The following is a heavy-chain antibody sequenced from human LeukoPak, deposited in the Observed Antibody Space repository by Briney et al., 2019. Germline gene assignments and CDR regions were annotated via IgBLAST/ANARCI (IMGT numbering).Heavy chain of an antibody. J-gene: IGHJ6*03. CDR2: INHSGST. CDR1: GGSFSGYY. V-gene: IGHV4-34*01. Sequence: SETLSLTCAVYGGSFSGYYWSWIRQPPGKGLEWIGEINHSGSTNYNPSLKSRVTISVDTSKNQFSLKLSSVTAADTAVYYCARVVIVPLGYYMDVWGKGTTVTVSS. D-gene: IGHD2-15*01. CDR3: ARVVIVPLGYYMDV.